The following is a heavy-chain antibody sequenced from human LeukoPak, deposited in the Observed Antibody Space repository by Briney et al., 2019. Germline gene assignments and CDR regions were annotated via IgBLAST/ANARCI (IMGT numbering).Heavy chain of an antibody. CDR1: GFTFTTYN. Sequence: GGSLRLSCVASGFTFTTYNMNWVRQAPGKGLEWVSSTSTSGSYIYYADSVKGRFTISRDNAKNSLFLQMSGLRAEDTAVYYCARGQVAGYYFDYWGQGTLVTVSS. CDR2: TSTSGSYI. CDR3: ARGQVAGYYFDY. V-gene: IGHV3-21*01. D-gene: IGHD6-19*01. J-gene: IGHJ4*02.